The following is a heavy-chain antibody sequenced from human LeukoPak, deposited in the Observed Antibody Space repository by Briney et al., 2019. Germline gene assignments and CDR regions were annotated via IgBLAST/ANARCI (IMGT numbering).Heavy chain of an antibody. Sequence: GASVKVSCKASGGMFSRYAISWVRQAPGQGLEWMGGIIPMSGTVNYAQKVQGRVTIITDESTSTAYMELSSLRYDDTAVYYCARGPLLGYWGQGTLVTVSS. V-gene: IGHV1-69*05. CDR1: GGMFSRYA. J-gene: IGHJ4*02. D-gene: IGHD3-10*01. CDR3: ARGPLLGY. CDR2: IIPMSGTV.